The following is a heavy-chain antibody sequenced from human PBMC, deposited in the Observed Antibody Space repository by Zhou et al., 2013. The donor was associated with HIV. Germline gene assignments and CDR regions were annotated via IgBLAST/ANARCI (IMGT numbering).Heavy chain of an antibody. CDR2: IYTSGST. Sequence: QVQLQESGPGLAKPSETLSLTCTVSGGSISSYYWSWIRKPPGKGLEWIGYIYTSGSTNYNPSVKSRVTISVDTSTSQFSLKLSSVTAADTAVYYCARGGFGSYGMAFDIWGQGTMVTVSS. CDR3: ARGGFGSYGMAFDI. D-gene: IGHD3-16*01. J-gene: IGHJ3*02. CDR1: GGSISSYY. V-gene: IGHV4-4*08.